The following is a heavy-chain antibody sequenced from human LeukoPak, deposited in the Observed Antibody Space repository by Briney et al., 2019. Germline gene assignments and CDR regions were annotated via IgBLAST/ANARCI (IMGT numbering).Heavy chain of an antibody. D-gene: IGHD4-17*01. CDR1: GFTFSSYA. Sequence: PGRSLRLSCAASGFTFSSYAMHWVRQAPGKELEWVAVISYAGTNKHYADSVKGRFTISRDNSQNTLSLQMDSLTGEDTAVYYCARVLMTFGDYAGPFDFWGQGTLVTVSS. CDR2: ISYAGTNK. V-gene: IGHV3-30*01. CDR3: ARVLMTFGDYAGPFDF. J-gene: IGHJ4*02.